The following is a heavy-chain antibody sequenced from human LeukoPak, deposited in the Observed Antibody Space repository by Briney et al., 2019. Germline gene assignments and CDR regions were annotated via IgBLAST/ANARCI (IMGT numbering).Heavy chain of an antibody. J-gene: IGHJ4*01. CDR3: GKERYGSSSVVDY. CDR2: ITGSGDST. Sequence: GSLSLSCAASGFTFSSNAMNWVRQAPGKGLEWVSGITGSGDSTYYADSVKGRFTISRDNSKNTVYLQMNSLRVEDTAVYHCGKERYGSSSVVDYWGHGTLVTVSS. V-gene: IGHV3-23*01. D-gene: IGHD6-6*01. CDR1: GFTFSSNA.